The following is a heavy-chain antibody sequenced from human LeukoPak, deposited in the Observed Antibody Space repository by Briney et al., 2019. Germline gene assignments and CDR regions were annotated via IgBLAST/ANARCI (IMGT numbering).Heavy chain of an antibody. J-gene: IGHJ5*02. CDR3: ARQEYCSGGSCFTWFDT. Sequence: GAPLQLSYKRSGYRINNYWIGWVRPMPGKSLEWTGIIYPTGSDIRYSPSFQGQVTIAADKSISTAYLQWSSLKASDTAIYYCARQEYCSGGSCFTWFDTWGQGTLVIVSS. V-gene: IGHV5-51*01. D-gene: IGHD2-15*01. CDR2: IYPTGSDI. CDR1: GYRINNYW.